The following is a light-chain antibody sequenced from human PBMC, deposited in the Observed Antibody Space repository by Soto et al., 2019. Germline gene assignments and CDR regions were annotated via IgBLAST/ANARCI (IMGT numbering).Light chain of an antibody. CDR2: AAS. J-gene: IGKJ5*01. CDR1: QSISNY. V-gene: IGKV1-39*01. CDR3: QQRYSTPT. Sequence: DIQMTQSPSSLSASVGDRVTITCRASQSISNYLNWYQQKPGKAPKLLIYAASSLQTGVPSRFSVSGSGTDFTLTISSLQSEDFATYFCQQRYSTPTFGQGTRLDIK.